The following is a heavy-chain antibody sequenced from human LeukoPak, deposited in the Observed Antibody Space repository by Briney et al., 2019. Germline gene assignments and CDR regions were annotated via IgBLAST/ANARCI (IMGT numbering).Heavy chain of an antibody. CDR1: GFSFSDYW. Sequence: GESLKISCKGSGFSFSDYWIGWVRQLPGKGLEWMGSISPDDSDIKYSPSFRGLVTISIDKSISTAYIQWSGLKASDTAMYYCAREVSPRGFITGYFDLWGRGTLVTVSS. V-gene: IGHV5-51*01. CDR3: AREVSPRGFITGYFDL. J-gene: IGHJ2*01. CDR2: ISPDDSDI. D-gene: IGHD3-22*01.